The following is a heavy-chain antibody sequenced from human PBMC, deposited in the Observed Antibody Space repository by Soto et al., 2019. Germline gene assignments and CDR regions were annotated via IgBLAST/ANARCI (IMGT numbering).Heavy chain of an antibody. CDR1: GFTFSSYG. CDR3: ARGPVTTEYDY. J-gene: IGHJ4*02. V-gene: IGHV3-33*08. CDR2: IWYDGSNK. D-gene: IGHD4-4*01. Sequence: GGSLRLSCAASGFTFSSYGMHWVRQAPGKGLEWLAVIWYDGSNKYYADSVKGRFTISRDNSKNTLYLQMNSLRAEDTAVYYCARGPVTTEYDYWGQGTLVTVSS.